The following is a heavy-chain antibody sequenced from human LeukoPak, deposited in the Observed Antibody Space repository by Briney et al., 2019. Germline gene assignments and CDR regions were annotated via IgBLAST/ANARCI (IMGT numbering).Heavy chain of an antibody. V-gene: IGHV4-30-4*01. D-gene: IGHD3-9*01. CDR3: ARGDFEDWFDP. Sequence: PSETLSLTCTVSGGSISSGDYYWSWIRQPPGKGLEWIGYIYYSGSTYYNPSLKSRVTISVDTSKDQFSLKLSSVTAADAAVYYCARGDFEDWFDPWGQGTLVTVSS. J-gene: IGHJ5*02. CDR2: IYYSGST. CDR1: GGSISSGDYY.